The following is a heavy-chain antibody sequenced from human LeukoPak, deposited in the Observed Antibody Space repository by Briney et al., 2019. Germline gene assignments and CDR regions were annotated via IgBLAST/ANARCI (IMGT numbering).Heavy chain of an antibody. V-gene: IGHV4-30-2*01. D-gene: IGHD3-9*01. Sequence: SETLSLTCTVSGGSISSGGYYWSWIRQPPGKGLEWIGYIYHSGSTYYNPSLKSRVTISVDRSKNQFSLKLSSVTAADTAVYYCARGAALRYFDWSLDYYYYMDVWGKGTTVTVSS. CDR2: IYHSGST. CDR1: GGSISSGGYY. J-gene: IGHJ6*03. CDR3: ARGAALRYFDWSLDYYYYMDV.